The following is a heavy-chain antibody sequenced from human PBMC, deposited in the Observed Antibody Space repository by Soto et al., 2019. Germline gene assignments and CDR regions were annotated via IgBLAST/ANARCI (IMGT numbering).Heavy chain of an antibody. J-gene: IGHJ4*02. D-gene: IGHD6-13*01. CDR3: ARDIAAAGTDPDY. Sequence: LSLTCAVYGGSFSGYYWSWIRQPPGKGLEWIGEINHSGSTNYNPSLKSRVTISVDTSKNQFSLKLSSVTAADTAVYYCARDIAAAGTDPDYWGQGTLVTVSS. CDR2: INHSGST. CDR1: GGSFSGYY. V-gene: IGHV4-34*01.